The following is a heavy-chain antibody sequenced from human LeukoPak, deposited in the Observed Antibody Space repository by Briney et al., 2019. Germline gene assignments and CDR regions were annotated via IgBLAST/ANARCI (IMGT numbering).Heavy chain of an antibody. CDR3: TRRDCTRTSCYASD. CDR2: ISTIGYT. D-gene: IGHD2-2*01. Sequence: GGSLRLSCTASGFIFSDYYMGWVRQAPGQGLEWISYISTIGYTSYADSVKGRFTISRDTAKKSAYLQMNSLRAEDTSIYYCTRRDCTRTSCYASDWGQGTLVTVSS. CDR1: GFIFSDYY. J-gene: IGHJ4*02. V-gene: IGHV3-11*06.